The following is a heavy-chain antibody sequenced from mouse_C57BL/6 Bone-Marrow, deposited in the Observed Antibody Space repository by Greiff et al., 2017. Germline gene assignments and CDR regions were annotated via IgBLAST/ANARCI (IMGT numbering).Heavy chain of an antibody. CDR1: GYTFTSYW. J-gene: IGHJ4*01. CDR2: IHPSDSDT. D-gene: IGHD2-4*01. Sequence: QVQLQQPGAELVKPGASVKVSCKASGYTFTSYWMHWVKQRPGQGLEWIGRIHPSDSDTNYNQKFKGKATLTVDKSSSTAYMQLSSLTSEDSAVYYCDIYVIYYDYDGDYYAMDYWGQGTSVTVSS. CDR3: DIYVIYYDYDGDYYAMDY. V-gene: IGHV1-74*01.